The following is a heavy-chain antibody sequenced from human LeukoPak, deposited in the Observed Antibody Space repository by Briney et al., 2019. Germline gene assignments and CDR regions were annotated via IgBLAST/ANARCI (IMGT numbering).Heavy chain of an antibody. D-gene: IGHD3-10*01. V-gene: IGHV1-2*02. CDR2: INPNSGGT. J-gene: IGHJ3*02. CDR3: AIDYYGSGSYPDAFDT. CDR1: GYTFTGYY. Sequence: GASVKVSCKASGYTFTGYYMHWLRQAPGQGLEWMGWINPNSGGTNYAQKFQGRVTMTRDTSISTAYMELSRLRSDDTAVYYCAIDYYGSGSYPDAFDTWGQGTMVTVSS.